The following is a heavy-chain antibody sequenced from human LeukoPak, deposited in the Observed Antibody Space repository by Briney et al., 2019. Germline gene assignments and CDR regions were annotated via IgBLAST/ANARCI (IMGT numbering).Heavy chain of an antibody. Sequence: PGGSLRLSCAASGFTVSSNYMSWVRQAPGKGLEWVSLIYSGGSTYYADSVKGRFTISRDNSKNTLYLQMNSLRAEDAAVYYCAREYRGEYYFAYWGQGTLVTVSS. CDR2: IYSGGST. J-gene: IGHJ4*02. D-gene: IGHD3-10*01. CDR1: GFTVSSNY. CDR3: AREYRGEYYFAY. V-gene: IGHV3-66*01.